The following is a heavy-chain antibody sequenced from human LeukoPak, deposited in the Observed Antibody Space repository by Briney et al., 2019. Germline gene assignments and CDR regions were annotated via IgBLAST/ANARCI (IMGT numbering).Heavy chain of an antibody. CDR3: ARHWGDSPNHSDDLYAFDI. Sequence: SETLSLTCTVSGDSISNYYWSWIRQPPGKGLEWIGFIYYSGSPNYNPSLRSRVTISVDTSKNQFSLKLSSVTAADTAVYYCARHWGDSPNHSDDLYAFDIWGQGTMVTVSS. J-gene: IGHJ3*02. CDR1: GDSISNYY. V-gene: IGHV4-59*08. D-gene: IGHD1-14*01. CDR2: IYYSGSP.